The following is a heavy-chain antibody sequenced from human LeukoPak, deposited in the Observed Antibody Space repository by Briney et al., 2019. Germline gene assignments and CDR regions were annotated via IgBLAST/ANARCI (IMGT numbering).Heavy chain of an antibody. CDR3: ARDPSGSGWSLSD. D-gene: IGHD6-19*01. Sequence: GRSLRLSCTASGFNFGSDAMHWVRQAPGKGLEWVAFIWSDGSNDHYVDSVKGRFTISRDNSKNTVCLQMNSLRVEDTAVYYCARDPSGSGWSLSDWGQGTPVTVSS. CDR1: GFNFGSDA. CDR2: IWSDGSND. J-gene: IGHJ4*02. V-gene: IGHV3-33*01.